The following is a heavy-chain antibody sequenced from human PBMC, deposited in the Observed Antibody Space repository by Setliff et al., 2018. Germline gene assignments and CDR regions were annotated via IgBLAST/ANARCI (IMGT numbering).Heavy chain of an antibody. V-gene: IGHV3-7*01. D-gene: IGHD1-1*01. CDR3: ATDLNWENY. J-gene: IGHJ4*02. CDR1: GFSFSDKW. CDR2: INPDGTEK. Sequence: QPGGSLRLSCAVSGFSFSDKWMTWVRQTPGKGLQWVANINPDGTEKRYVDSVKGRFTISRDNAENLLFLQMNSLRAEDTALFYCATDLNWENYWGQGALVTVSS.